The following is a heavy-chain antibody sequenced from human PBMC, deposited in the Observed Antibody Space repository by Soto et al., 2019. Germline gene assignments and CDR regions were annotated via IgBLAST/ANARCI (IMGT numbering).Heavy chain of an antibody. CDR3: ARSDRAARPVDY. Sequence: QVQLVQSGAEVKKPGSSVKVSCKASGGTLSSYAISWVRQAPGQGLEWMGGIIPIFGTANYAQKFQGRVTITADESTSTAYMELSSLISEDTAVYYCARSDRAARPVDYWGQGTLVTVSS. CDR1: GGTLSSYA. D-gene: IGHD6-6*01. J-gene: IGHJ4*02. CDR2: IIPIFGTA. V-gene: IGHV1-69*12.